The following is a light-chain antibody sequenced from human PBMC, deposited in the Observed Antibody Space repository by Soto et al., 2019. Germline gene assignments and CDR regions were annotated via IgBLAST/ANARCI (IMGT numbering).Light chain of an antibody. Sequence: QPVLTQPPSASGTPGQRVTISCSGSSSTIGSNPVNWYQQLPGTAPKLLMYSSDQRSSGVPDRFSGSKSGTSASLAISGLQSEDEAYYYCAARDDSLDGYVFGTGTKLTVL. CDR1: SSTIGSNP. J-gene: IGLJ1*01. CDR2: SSD. CDR3: AARDDSLDGYV. V-gene: IGLV1-44*01.